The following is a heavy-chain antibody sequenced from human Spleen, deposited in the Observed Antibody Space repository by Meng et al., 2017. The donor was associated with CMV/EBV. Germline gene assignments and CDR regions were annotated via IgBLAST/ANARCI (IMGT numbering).Heavy chain of an antibody. Sequence: LSLPCAVYGASLTDYTWSWIRQSPEKGLEWIGDISHSGRTNYNPSLMSRVTISVDTSSNQFFLKVTSVTAADTAVYYCARGRTDFDSWGQGTLVTVSS. CDR2: ISHSGRT. CDR3: ARGRTDFDS. D-gene: IGHD1-1*01. J-gene: IGHJ4*02. V-gene: IGHV4-34*01. CDR1: GASLTDYT.